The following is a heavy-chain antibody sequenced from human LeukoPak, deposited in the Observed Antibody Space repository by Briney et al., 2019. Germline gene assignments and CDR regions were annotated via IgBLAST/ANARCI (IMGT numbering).Heavy chain of an antibody. CDR1: GFTFSSYE. CDR2: ISSSGSTI. V-gene: IGHV3-48*03. Sequence: PGGSLRLSCAASGFTFSSYEMNWVRQAPGKGLEWVSYISSSGSTIYYADSVKGRFTISRDNAKNSLYLQMNSLRAEDTAVYYCAREPNSFDYWGQGTLVTVSS. CDR3: AREPNSFDY. D-gene: IGHD5-24*01. J-gene: IGHJ4*02.